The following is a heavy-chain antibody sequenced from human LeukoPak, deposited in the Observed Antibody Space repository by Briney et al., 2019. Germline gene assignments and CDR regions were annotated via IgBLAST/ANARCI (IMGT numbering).Heavy chain of an antibody. Sequence: PSETLSLTCAVYGGSFSGYYRSWIRQPPGKGLEWIGEINHSGSTNYNPSLKSRVTISVDTSKNQFSLKLSSVTAADTAVYYCARGRVVVVIAIQPRHFDYWGQGTLVTVSS. CDR2: INHSGST. D-gene: IGHD2-21*01. CDR3: ARGRVVVVIAIQPRHFDY. J-gene: IGHJ4*02. V-gene: IGHV4-34*01. CDR1: GGSFSGYY.